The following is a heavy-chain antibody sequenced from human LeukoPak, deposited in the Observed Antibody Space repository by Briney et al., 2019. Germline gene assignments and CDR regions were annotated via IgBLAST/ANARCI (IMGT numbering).Heavy chain of an antibody. Sequence: GESLMISCKGSGYSFTSYWIGWVRQMPGKGLEWMGIIYPGDSDTRYSPSFQGQVTISADKSISTAYLQWSSLKASDTAMYYCVVRSCSSTSCYMSPGSANDAFDIWGQGTMVTVSS. CDR1: GYSFTSYW. CDR3: VVRSCSSTSCYMSPGSANDAFDI. V-gene: IGHV5-51*01. D-gene: IGHD2-2*02. J-gene: IGHJ3*02. CDR2: IYPGDSDT.